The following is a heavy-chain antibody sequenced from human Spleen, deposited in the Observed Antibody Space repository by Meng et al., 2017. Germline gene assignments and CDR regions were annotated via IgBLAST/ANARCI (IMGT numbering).Heavy chain of an antibody. Sequence: GGSLRLSCKGSGYSFTSYWIGWVRQMPGKGLEWMGIIYPGDSDTRYSPSFQGQVTISADKSISTAYLQWSSLKASDTAMYYCATHYYASGSRSYYYYGMGVWGQGTTVTVSS. D-gene: IGHD3-10*01. CDR2: IYPGDSDT. CDR1: GYSFTSYW. CDR3: ATHYYASGSRSYYYYGMGV. J-gene: IGHJ6*02. V-gene: IGHV5-51*01.